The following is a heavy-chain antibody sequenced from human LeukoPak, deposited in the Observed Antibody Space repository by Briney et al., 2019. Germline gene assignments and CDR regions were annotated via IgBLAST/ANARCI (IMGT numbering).Heavy chain of an antibody. CDR1: GGSISSGSYY. CDR3: QGYYYDSSGYYQRLRYYYYMDV. V-gene: IGHV4-61*02. Sequence: PSETLSLTCTVSGGSISSGSYYWSWIRQPAGKGLEWIGRIYTSGSTNYNPSLKSRVTISVDTSKNQFSLKLSSVTAADTAVYYCQGYYYDSSGYYQRLRYYYYMDVWGKGTTVTVSS. CDR2: IYTSGST. D-gene: IGHD3-22*01. J-gene: IGHJ6*03.